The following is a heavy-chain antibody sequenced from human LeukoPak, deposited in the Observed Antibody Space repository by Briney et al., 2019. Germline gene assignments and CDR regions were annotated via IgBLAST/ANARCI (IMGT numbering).Heavy chain of an antibody. CDR1: GFTFSNYV. CDR2: ISGSGGNT. CDR3: ARSASTYDSSGYDY. V-gene: IGHV3-23*01. D-gene: IGHD3-22*01. Sequence: GGSLRLSCAASGFTFSNYVMSWVRQAPGKGLEWVSVISGSGGNTYYADSVKGRFTISRDNAKNSLYLQMNSLRAEDTAVYYCARSASTYDSSGYDYWGQGTLVTVSS. J-gene: IGHJ4*02.